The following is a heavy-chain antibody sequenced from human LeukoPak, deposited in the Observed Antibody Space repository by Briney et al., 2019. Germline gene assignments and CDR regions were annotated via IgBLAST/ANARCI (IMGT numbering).Heavy chain of an antibody. CDR3: ARGVTGGWYGDFQH. J-gene: IGHJ1*01. CDR1: GGSISSYY. CDR2: IYYSGST. Sequence: PSETLSLTCTVSGGSISSYYWSWIRQPPGKGLEWIGYIYYSGSTNYNPSLKSRVTISVDTSKNQFSLKLSSVTAADTAVHYCARGVTGGWYGDFQHWGQGTLVTVSS. D-gene: IGHD6-19*01. V-gene: IGHV4-59*01.